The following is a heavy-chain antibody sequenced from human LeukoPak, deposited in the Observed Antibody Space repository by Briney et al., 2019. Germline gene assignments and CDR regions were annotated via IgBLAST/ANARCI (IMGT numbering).Heavy chain of an antibody. Sequence: SETLSLTCTVSGGSISSYYWSWIRQPPGKGLEWIGYIYYSGSTNYNPSLKSRVTISVDTSKNQFSLKLSSVTAADTAVYYCARSRYSSSWYGAIDYWGQGTLVTVSS. CDR3: ARSRYSSSWYGAIDY. V-gene: IGHV4-59*01. CDR2: IYYSGST. CDR1: GGSISSYY. D-gene: IGHD6-13*01. J-gene: IGHJ4*02.